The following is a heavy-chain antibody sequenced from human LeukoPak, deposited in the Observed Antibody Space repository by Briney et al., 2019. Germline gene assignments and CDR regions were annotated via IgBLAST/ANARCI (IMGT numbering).Heavy chain of an antibody. CDR3: ARVVGAKPNWFDP. V-gene: IGHV3-53*01. CDR2: IYSGGST. Sequence: PGGSLRLSCAASGFTVSSNYMSWVRQAPGKGLEWVSVIYSGGSTYYADSVKGRFTISRDNSKNTLYLQMNSLRAEDTAVYYCARVVGAKPNWFDPWGQGTLVTVSS. D-gene: IGHD1-26*01. CDR1: GFTVSSNY. J-gene: IGHJ5*02.